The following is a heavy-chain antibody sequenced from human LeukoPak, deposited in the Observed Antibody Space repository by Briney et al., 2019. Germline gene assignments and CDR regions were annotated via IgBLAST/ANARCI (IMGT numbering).Heavy chain of an antibody. CDR3: APSSGSYGNGDAFDI. D-gene: IGHD1-26*01. CDR1: GYKFIDFG. CDR2: ISGYNGKT. Sequence: ASVKVSCKASGYKFIDFGITWVRQAPGQGLEWMGWISGYNGKTNYAQKFQGRVTMTTDTSTNTVYLELRSLRSDDTAVYYCAPSSGSYGNGDAFDIWGQGTMVTVSS. J-gene: IGHJ3*02. V-gene: IGHV1-18*01.